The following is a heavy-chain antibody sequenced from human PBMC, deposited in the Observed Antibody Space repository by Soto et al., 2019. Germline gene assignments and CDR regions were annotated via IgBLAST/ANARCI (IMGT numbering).Heavy chain of an antibody. CDR2: IYYSGST. D-gene: IGHD2-2*01. J-gene: IGHJ4*02. V-gene: IGHV4-39*01. Sequence: QLQLQESGPGLVKPSETLSLTCTVSGGSISSSSYYWGWIRQPPGKGLEWIGSIYYSGSTYYNPSLKRRVTISVDTSQNQFSLKLSSVTAADTAVYYCARLGYCSSTSCYVGVNYWGQGTLVTVSS. CDR3: ARLGYCSSTSCYVGVNY. CDR1: GGSISSSSYY.